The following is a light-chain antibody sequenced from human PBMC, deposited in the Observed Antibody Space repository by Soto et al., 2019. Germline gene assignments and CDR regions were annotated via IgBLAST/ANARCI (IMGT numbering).Light chain of an antibody. CDR3: QQLNSYPIT. CDR2: AAS. V-gene: IGKV1-9*01. J-gene: IGKJ5*01. Sequence: IVLTQSPSSLSASVGDRVTISCRASQGIDSSFAWYQQKPGKAPKLLIYAASSLQSGVPSRFSGSRSGPDFTLTISSLQPEDFATYYCQQLNSYPITFGQGTRLEIK. CDR1: QGIDSS.